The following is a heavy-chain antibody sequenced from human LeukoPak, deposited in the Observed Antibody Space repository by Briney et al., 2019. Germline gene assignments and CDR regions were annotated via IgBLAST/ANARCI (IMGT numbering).Heavy chain of an antibody. V-gene: IGHV1-46*01. D-gene: IGHD1-26*01. CDR3: ARVLRVGATGGKALGY. J-gene: IGHJ4*02. CDR1: GYTFTSYY. Sequence: ASAKVSCKASGYTFTSYYMHWVRQAPGQGLEWMGIINPSGGSTSYAQKFQGRVIMTRDTSTSTAYMELRSLRSDDTAVYYCARVLRVGATGGKALGYWGQGTLVTVSS. CDR2: INPSGGST.